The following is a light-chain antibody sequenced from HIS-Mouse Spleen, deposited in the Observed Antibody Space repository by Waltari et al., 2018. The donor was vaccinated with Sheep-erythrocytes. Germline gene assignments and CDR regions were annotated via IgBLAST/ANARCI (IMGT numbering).Light chain of an antibody. CDR2: DVS. CDR3: CSYAGSYTLV. J-gene: IGLJ2*01. Sequence: QTVLTQPPSVSGAPGQRVTIPCTGSSSHTGSGYDVHWYQQLPGTAPKLMIYDVSKRPSGVPDRFSGSKSGNTASLTISGLQAEDEADYYCCSYAGSYTLVFGGGTKLTVL. V-gene: IGLV1-40*01. CDR1: SSHTGSGYD.